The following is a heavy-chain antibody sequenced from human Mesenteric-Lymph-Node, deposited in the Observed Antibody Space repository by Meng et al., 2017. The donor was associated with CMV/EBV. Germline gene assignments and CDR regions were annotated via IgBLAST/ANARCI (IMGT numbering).Heavy chain of an antibody. D-gene: IGHD2-2*01. CDR2: IYYSGST. J-gene: IGHJ5*02. CDR1: GGSISSSSYY. CDR3: ARIHCPTTNCRYEWGGGWFNP. V-gene: IGHV4-39*07. Sequence: SETLSLTCTVSGGSISSSSYYWGWIRQPPGKGLEWIGSIYYSGSTYYNPSLKSRVTISVDTSKNQFSLKLSSVTAADTAVYYCARIHCPTTNCRYEWGGGWFNPWGQGTLVTVSS.